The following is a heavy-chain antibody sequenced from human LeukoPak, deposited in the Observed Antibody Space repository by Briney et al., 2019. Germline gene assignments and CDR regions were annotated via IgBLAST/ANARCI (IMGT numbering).Heavy chain of an antibody. J-gene: IGHJ4*02. V-gene: IGHV3-53*01. CDR1: GFAVSSNY. CDR3: ARVGYYGDYALALDH. D-gene: IGHD4-17*01. Sequence: GGSLRLSCVASGFAVSSNYMSWVRQAPGKGLDWVSLLYRDGTTYYAESVKGRFTISRDSSKSTLYLQMNSLTVEDTALYYCARVGYYGDYALALDHWGQGTLVSVSS. CDR2: LYRDGTT.